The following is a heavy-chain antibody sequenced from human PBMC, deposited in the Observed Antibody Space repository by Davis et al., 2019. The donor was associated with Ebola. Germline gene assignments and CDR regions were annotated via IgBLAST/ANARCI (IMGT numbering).Heavy chain of an antibody. CDR3: ASLRRTITGMDDAFDI. CDR2: IYTGDSDT. D-gene: IGHD2-8*02. J-gene: IGHJ3*02. CDR1: GYTFDSHW. Sequence: GESLKISCKGSGYTFDSHWIAWVRQMPGKGLEWMGIIYTGDSDTRYSPSFRGQVTISADKSIKTAFLQWSSLKASDTALYYCASLRRTITGMDDAFDIWGQGTMVTVSS. V-gene: IGHV5-51*01.